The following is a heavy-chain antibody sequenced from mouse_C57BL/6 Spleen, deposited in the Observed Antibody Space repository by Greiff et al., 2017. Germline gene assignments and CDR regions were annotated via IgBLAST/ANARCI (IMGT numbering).Heavy chain of an antibody. Sequence: EVQLQQSGPELVKPGASVKISCKASGYTFTDYYMNWVKQSHGKSLEWIGDINPNNGGTSYNQKFKGKATLTVDKSSSTAYMELRSLTSEDSAVYYCARHPQYYGSSYFDYWGQGTTLTVSS. D-gene: IGHD1-1*01. CDR1: GYTFTDYY. V-gene: IGHV1-26*01. J-gene: IGHJ2*01. CDR2: INPNNGGT. CDR3: ARHPQYYGSSYFDY.